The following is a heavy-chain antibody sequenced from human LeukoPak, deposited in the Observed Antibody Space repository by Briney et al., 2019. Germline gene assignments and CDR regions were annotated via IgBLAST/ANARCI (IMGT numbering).Heavy chain of an antibody. D-gene: IGHD3-3*01. V-gene: IGHV1-2*02. CDR2: INPKSGGT. Sequence: GASVKVSCKASGYTLTVYYMHWVRQAPGQGPEWMGWINPKSGGTNYAQKFQGRVTMTRDTSISTAYMELSRLRSDDTAVYYCARVNPEFWSGYYAWGQGTLVTVSS. CDR3: ARVNPEFWSGYYA. J-gene: IGHJ5*02. CDR1: GYTLTVYY.